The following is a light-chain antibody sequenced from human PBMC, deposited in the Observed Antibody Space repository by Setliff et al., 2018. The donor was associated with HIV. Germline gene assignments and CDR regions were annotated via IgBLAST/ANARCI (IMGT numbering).Light chain of an antibody. CDR3: CSHAGSYTLV. V-gene: IGLV2-11*02. J-gene: IGLJ2*01. CDR2: EVN. Sequence: QSVLTQPRSVSGSPGQSVAISCTGTNSDVGAYNYVACYQQPPGKVPKLIIYEVNKRPSGVPDRCSGSKSGNAASMTISGLQADDEADYYCCSHAGSYTLVFGGGTKVTVL. CDR1: NSDVGAYNY.